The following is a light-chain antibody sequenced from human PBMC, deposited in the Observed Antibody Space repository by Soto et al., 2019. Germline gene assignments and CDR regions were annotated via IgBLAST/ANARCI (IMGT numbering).Light chain of an antibody. CDR2: EDS. V-gene: IGLV2-23*01. CDR3: CSYAGPYTWV. Sequence: QSALTQPASVSGSPGQSITIYCTGTSSDVGGYNLVSWYQHNPGKAPKVMIYEDSERPSGVSNRFSGSKSGNTASLTISGLQAEDEADYDCCSYAGPYTWVFGGGTKLTVL. CDR1: SSDVGGYNL. J-gene: IGLJ3*02.